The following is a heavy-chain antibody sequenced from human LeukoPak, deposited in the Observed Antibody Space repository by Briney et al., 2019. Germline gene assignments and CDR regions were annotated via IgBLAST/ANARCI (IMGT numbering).Heavy chain of an antibody. D-gene: IGHD3-10*01. V-gene: IGHV1-46*01. CDR1: GFTFTSYY. CDR2: INPSGGST. J-gene: IGHJ4*02. CDR3: ARDRSEGGMVRGVLYYFDY. Sequence: ASVKVSCKASGFTFTSYYMHWVRQAPGQGLEWMGIINPSGGSTSYAQKFQGRVTMTRDTSTSTVYMELSSLRSEDTAVYYCARDRSEGGMVRGVLYYFDYWGQGTLVTVSS.